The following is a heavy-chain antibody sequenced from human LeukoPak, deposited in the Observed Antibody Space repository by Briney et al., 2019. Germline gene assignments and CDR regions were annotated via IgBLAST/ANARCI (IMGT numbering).Heavy chain of an antibody. J-gene: IGHJ5*02. Sequence: PSETLSLTCTVSGGSISSYYWSWIRQPPGKGLEWIGYIYYSGSTNYNPSLKSRVTISVDTSKNQFSLKLSSVTAADTAVYYCARVFGDLSWFDPWGQGTLVTVSS. D-gene: IGHD3-16*01. V-gene: IGHV4-59*01. CDR1: GGSISSYY. CDR3: ARVFGDLSWFDP. CDR2: IYYSGST.